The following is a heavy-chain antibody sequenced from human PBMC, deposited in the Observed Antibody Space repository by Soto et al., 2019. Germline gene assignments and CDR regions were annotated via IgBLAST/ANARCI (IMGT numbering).Heavy chain of an antibody. Sequence: SQTLSLTCAISGDSVSSNSAAWNWIRQSPSRGLEWLGRTYYRSKWYNDYAVSVKSRITINPGTSKNQFSLQLNSVTPEETAVYYCAREPKSLQWSSGGSPAPSWFDPWGQGTLVTVSS. CDR3: AREPKSLQWSSGGSPAPSWFDP. V-gene: IGHV6-1*01. CDR2: TYYRSKWYN. J-gene: IGHJ5*02. D-gene: IGHD2-15*01. CDR1: GDSVSSNSAA.